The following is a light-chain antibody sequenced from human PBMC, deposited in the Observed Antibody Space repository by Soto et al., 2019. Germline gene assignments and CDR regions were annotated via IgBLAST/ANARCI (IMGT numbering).Light chain of an antibody. CDR1: QILAYSDGNTY. V-gene: IGKV2-30*01. CDR2: KVS. CDR3: MQGTHPFT. Sequence: DFVTTQSPLSLPVTLVQPSPISFISVQILAYSDGNTYLNWFQQRPGQAPRRLIYKVSKRDSGVPDRFSGSGSGTDFTLKISRVEAEDVGVYYCMQGTHPFTFGQGTRLEIK. J-gene: IGKJ5*01.